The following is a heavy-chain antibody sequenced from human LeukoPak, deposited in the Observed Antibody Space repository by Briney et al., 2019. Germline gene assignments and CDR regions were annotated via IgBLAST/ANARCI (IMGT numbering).Heavy chain of an antibody. V-gene: IGHV3-21*06. D-gene: IGHD3-22*01. CDR3: ATSGRPQDSSGYYYYAY. CDR1: GFTFSTSA. Sequence: GESLRLSCSASGFTFSTSAMSWVRQAPGKALEWVSSINPRSNFIDYAGSVRGRITISRDNARNSLYLQMNSLRAEDTAVYYCATSGRPQDSSGYYYYAYWGQGTLVTVSS. J-gene: IGHJ4*02. CDR2: INPRSNFI.